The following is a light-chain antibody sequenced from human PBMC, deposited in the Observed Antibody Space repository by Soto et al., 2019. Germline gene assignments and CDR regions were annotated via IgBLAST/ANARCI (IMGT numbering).Light chain of an antibody. Sequence: QSVLTQPASVSGSPGQSITISCTGTSSDVGVYNYVSWYQHHPGKAPKLMIYEVSSRPSGVSNRFSGSKSGNTASLTISGLQAEDEADYYCSSYTTGRPYVFGTGTKLTVL. CDR1: SSDVGVYNY. CDR3: SSYTTGRPYV. V-gene: IGLV2-14*01. J-gene: IGLJ1*01. CDR2: EVS.